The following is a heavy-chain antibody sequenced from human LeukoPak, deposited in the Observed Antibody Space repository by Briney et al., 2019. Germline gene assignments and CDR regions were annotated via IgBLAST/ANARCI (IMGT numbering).Heavy chain of an antibody. V-gene: IGHV4-39*07. J-gene: IGHJ4*02. Sequence: SETLSLTCTVSGGSISSSSYYWAWIRQPPGKGLEWIGSIHYSGSTYYNPSLKSPDTMSVDTSKNQFSLKLSSVTAADTAVYYCARGYYYDSGGYLHYDAGYYFDYWGQGTLVTVSS. D-gene: IGHD3-22*01. CDR1: GGSISSSSYY. CDR3: ARGYYYDSGGYLHYDAGYYFDY. CDR2: IHYSGST.